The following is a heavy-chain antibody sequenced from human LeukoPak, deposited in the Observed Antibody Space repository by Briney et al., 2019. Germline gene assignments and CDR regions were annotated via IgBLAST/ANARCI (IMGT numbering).Heavy chain of an antibody. CDR3: AKVVWFGESYDAFDI. V-gene: IGHV3-30*14. CDR1: GFTFSSYA. CDR2: ISYDGSNK. Sequence: PGRSLRLSCAASGFTFSSYAMHWVRQAPGKGLEWVAVISYDGSNKYYADSVKGRFTISRDISKNTLYLQMNSLRADDTAVYYCAKVVWFGESYDAFDIWGQGTMVTVSS. D-gene: IGHD3-10*01. J-gene: IGHJ3*02.